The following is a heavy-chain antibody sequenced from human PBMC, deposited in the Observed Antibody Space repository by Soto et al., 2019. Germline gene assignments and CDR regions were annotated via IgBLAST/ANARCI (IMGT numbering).Heavy chain of an antibody. J-gene: IGHJ6*02. CDR2: TFYSGST. D-gene: IGHD3-9*01. CDR1: GGSISGYY. V-gene: IGHV4-59*01. Sequence: TETRSHACTVSGGSISGYYWSWIRQPPGKALEWIGYTFYSGSTKYNPSRKSRATISVDTSKTHFSLKLSSVKNAETAVYSCARDKGRYDYGMGVWGHGHTVT. CDR3: ARDKGRYDYGMGV.